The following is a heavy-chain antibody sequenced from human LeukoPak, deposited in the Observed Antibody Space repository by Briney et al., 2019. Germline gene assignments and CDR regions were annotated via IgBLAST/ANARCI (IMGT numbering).Heavy chain of an antibody. V-gene: IGHV4-34*01. CDR2: INHNGST. J-gene: IGHJ4*02. Sequence: SETLSLTCAVYGGSFSGYYWSWIRQPPGKGLEWIGEINHNGSTNYNPSLKSRVTISVDTSKKQFSLKLSSVTAADTAVYYCASAPQYYDFWSGYYGYYFDYWGEGTLVTVSS. CDR3: ASAPQYYDFWSGYYGYYFDY. CDR1: GGSFSGYY. D-gene: IGHD3-3*01.